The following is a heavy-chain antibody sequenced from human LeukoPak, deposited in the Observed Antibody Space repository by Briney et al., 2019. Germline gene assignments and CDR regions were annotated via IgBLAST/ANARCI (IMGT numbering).Heavy chain of an antibody. CDR2: ISSSSSYI. CDR1: GFTFSSYS. Sequence: PGGSLRLSCAASGFTFSSYSMNWVRQAPGKGLEWVSSISSSSSYIYYADSVKGRFTISRDNAKNSLYLQMNSLRAEDTAVYYCARDVHPSDYLDAFDIWGQGTMVTVSS. D-gene: IGHD4-17*01. V-gene: IGHV3-21*01. J-gene: IGHJ3*02. CDR3: ARDVHPSDYLDAFDI.